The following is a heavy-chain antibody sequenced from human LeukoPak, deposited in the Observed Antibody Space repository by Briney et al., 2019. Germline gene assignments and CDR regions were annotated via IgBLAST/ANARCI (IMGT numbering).Heavy chain of an antibody. CDR1: GYTFTSYG. Sequence: ASVKVSCKASGYTFTSYGISWVRQAPGQGLEWMGWISAYNGNTNYAQKLQGRVTMTTDTSTSTAYMELRSLRSDDTAVYYCAREYYDYVWGSYRPVWFDPWGPGTLVTVSS. J-gene: IGHJ5*02. D-gene: IGHD3-16*02. CDR2: ISAYNGNT. V-gene: IGHV1-18*01. CDR3: AREYYDYVWGSYRPVWFDP.